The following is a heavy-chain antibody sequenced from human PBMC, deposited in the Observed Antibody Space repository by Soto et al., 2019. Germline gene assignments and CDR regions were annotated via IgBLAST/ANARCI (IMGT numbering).Heavy chain of an antibody. J-gene: IGHJ4*02. CDR3: GRGRSGQIVVFY. Sequence: GASVKVSCKASGYTFTGHYIHWVRQAPEQGPEWMGEIGPESGATRYAEKFQGRVTMTLDTSITTAYMELKNLSPDDTAVYYCGRGRSGQIVVFYWGQGTPVTVSS. V-gene: IGHV1-2*02. D-gene: IGHD1-26*01. CDR1: GYTFTGHY. CDR2: IGPESGAT.